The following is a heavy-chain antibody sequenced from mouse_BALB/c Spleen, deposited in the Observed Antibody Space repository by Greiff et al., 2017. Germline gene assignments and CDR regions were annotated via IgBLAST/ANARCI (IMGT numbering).Heavy chain of an antibody. J-gene: IGHJ1*01. CDR2: IYPGNGDI. D-gene: IGHD1-1*02. CDR1: GYTFTSYN. Sequence: LQQPGAELVKPGASVKMSCKASGYTFTSYNMHWVKQTPGQGLEWIGAIYPGNGDISYNQKFKGKATLTADKSSSTAYMQLSSLTSEDSAVYYCARPMGGNPWYFDVWGAGTTVTVSS. CDR3: ARPMGGNPWYFDV. V-gene: IGHV1-12*01.